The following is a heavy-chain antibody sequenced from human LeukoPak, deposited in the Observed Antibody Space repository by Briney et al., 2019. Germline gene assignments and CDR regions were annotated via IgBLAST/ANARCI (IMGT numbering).Heavy chain of an antibody. J-gene: IGHJ4*02. D-gene: IGHD3-10*01. V-gene: IGHV4-4*02. Sequence: SETLSLTCAVSGDSISSNNWWTWVRQPPAQGLVWIGEIHHDGTTNYNPSLKSRVTISVDTSKNQFSLKLSSVTAADTAVYYCARGGRHTGSFGYWGQGTLVTVSS. CDR1: GDSISSNNW. CDR3: ARGGRHTGSFGY. CDR2: IHHDGTT.